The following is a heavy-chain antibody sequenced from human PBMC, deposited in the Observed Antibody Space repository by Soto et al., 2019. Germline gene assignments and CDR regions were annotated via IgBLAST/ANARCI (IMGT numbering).Heavy chain of an antibody. Sequence: SLRLSCAAYGFTFDDYAMHWVRQAPGKGLEWVSGISWNSGSIGYADSVKGRFTISRDNAKNSLYLQMNSLRAEDTALYYCAKSVREGLRLETAAVDIWGIGTMVTVSS. J-gene: IGHJ3*02. CDR2: ISWNSGSI. CDR1: GFTFDDYA. D-gene: IGHD5-12*01. V-gene: IGHV3-9*01. CDR3: AKSVREGLRLETAAVDI.